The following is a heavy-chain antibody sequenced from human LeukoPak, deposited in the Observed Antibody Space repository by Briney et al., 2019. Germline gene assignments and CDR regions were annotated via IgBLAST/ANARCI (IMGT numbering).Heavy chain of an antibody. D-gene: IGHD1-26*01. Sequence: PSETLSLTCAVYGGSFSGYYWSWIRQPPGKGLEWIGEINHSGSTNYNPSLKSRVTISVDTSKNQFSLKLSSVTAAGTAVYYCARVPLRSSGFDYWGQGTLVTVSS. CDR2: INHSGST. CDR3: ARVPLRSSGFDY. CDR1: GGSFSGYY. J-gene: IGHJ4*02. V-gene: IGHV4-34*01.